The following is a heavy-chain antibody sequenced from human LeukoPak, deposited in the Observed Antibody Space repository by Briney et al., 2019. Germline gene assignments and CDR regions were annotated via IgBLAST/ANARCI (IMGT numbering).Heavy chain of an antibody. CDR1: GYSISSDYY. V-gene: IGHV4-38-2*02. CDR3: ARDHLANLASRLFDP. CDR2: IHHSGRT. Sequence: SETLSLTCTVSGYSISSDYYWGWIRQPPGKGLEWIGSIHHSGRTYYNPPLKSRVTISVDTSKNQFSLKLSSVTAADTAVYYCARDHLANLASRLFDPWGQGTLVTVSS. D-gene: IGHD3-3*01. J-gene: IGHJ5*02.